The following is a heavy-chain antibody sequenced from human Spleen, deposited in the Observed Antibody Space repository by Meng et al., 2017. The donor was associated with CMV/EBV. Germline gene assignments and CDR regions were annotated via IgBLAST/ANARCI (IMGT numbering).Heavy chain of an antibody. J-gene: IGHJ4*02. CDR1: GFTFSSYA. V-gene: IGHV3-49*04. CDR3: ARDQRDSSSPAHDY. Sequence: GGSLRLSCAASGFTFSSYAMSWVRQAPGKGPEWAGVIRKNGYGGTTEYAASVKGRFTISRDDSKSIAYLQMNSLKIEDTAVYYCARDQRDSSSPAHDYWGQGTLVTVSS. D-gene: IGHD6-13*01. CDR2: IRKNGYGGTT.